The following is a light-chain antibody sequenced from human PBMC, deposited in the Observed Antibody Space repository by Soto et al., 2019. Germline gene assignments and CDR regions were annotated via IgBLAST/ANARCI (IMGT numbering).Light chain of an antibody. CDR3: QQYDISPWT. Sequence: VMTQAPATLSVSPGERATLSCRASQSVSSNFLAWYQHKPGQAPRLLIYDSSSRATGIPDRFSGSGSGTDFTLSIIRLEPEDFAVYYCQQYDISPWTFGQGTKVDIK. J-gene: IGKJ1*01. CDR2: DSS. CDR1: QSVSSNF. V-gene: IGKV3-20*01.